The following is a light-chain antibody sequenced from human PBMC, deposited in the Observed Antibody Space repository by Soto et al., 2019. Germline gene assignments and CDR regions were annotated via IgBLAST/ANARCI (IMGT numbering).Light chain of an antibody. CDR2: ENN. CDR1: SXXIGNNY. CDR3: GTWDSSLSAVV. Sequence: QSVLTQPPSVSAAPGXXVTXSXXXXSXXIGNNYVSWYQQLPGTAPKLLIYENNKRPSGIPDRFSGSKSGTSATLGITGLQTGDEADYYCGTWDSSLSAVVFGGGTKLTVL. V-gene: IGLV1-51*02. J-gene: IGLJ2*01.